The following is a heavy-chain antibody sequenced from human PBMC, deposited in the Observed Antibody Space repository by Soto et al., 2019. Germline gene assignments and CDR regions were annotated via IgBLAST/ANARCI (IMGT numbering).Heavy chain of an antibody. D-gene: IGHD1-1*01. CDR2: IGTSHDT. Sequence: EEKLVESGGGLVQPGGSLRLSCVASGFAFSTSDMHWVRQTTGKGLEWVSAIGTSHDTYYPDSVKGRFTISREKAKNSLHLQMNSLSDGDTAVYYCAREGRSSNWNDWYFDLWGLGTLVTVSS. CDR3: AREGRSSNWNDWYFDL. V-gene: IGHV3-13*01. J-gene: IGHJ2*01. CDR1: GFAFSTSD.